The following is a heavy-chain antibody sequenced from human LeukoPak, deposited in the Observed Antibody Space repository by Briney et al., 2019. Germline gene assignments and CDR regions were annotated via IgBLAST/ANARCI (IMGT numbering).Heavy chain of an antibody. Sequence: PSETLSLTCTVSGGSISSYYWSWIRQPAGEGLEWIGRIHTSGSTNYNPSLKSRVTMSVDTSKNQFSLKLSSVTAADTAVYYCARGRYYYDSSAYHFDYWGQGTLVTVSS. J-gene: IGHJ4*02. CDR1: GGSISSYY. D-gene: IGHD3-22*01. V-gene: IGHV4-4*07. CDR2: IHTSGST. CDR3: ARGRYYYDSSAYHFDY.